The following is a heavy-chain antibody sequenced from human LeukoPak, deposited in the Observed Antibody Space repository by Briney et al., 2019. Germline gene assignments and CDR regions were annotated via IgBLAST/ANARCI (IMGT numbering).Heavy chain of an antibody. V-gene: IGHV1-2*02. J-gene: IGHJ4*02. D-gene: IGHD4-17*01. CDR3: ARSLKLTTVTTVYSY. Sequence: ASVKVSCKASGYTFTGYYMHWVRRAPGQGLEWMGWINPNSGGTNYAQKFQGRVTMTRDTSISTAYMELSRLRSDDTAVYYCARSLKLTTVTTVYSYWGQGTLVTVSS. CDR1: GYTFTGYY. CDR2: INPNSGGT.